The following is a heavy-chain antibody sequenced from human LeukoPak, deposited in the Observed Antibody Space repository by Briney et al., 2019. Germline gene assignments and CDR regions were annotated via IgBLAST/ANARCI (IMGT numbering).Heavy chain of an antibody. CDR1: GYTFTSYY. Sequence: ASVKVSCKASGYTFTSYYMHWVRQAPGQGLEWMGIINPSGGSTSYAQKFQGRVTMTRDTSTSTVYMELSSLRSEDTAVYYCAGRGRYNWNYLSLDYWGQGTLVTVSS. V-gene: IGHV1-46*01. J-gene: IGHJ4*02. D-gene: IGHD1-7*01. CDR2: INPSGGST. CDR3: AGRGRYNWNYLSLDY.